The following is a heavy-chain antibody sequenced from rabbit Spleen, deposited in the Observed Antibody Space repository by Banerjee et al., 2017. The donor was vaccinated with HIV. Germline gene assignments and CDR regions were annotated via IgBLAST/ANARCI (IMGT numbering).Heavy chain of an antibody. Sequence: QSLEESGGGLVKPGGTLTLTCKASGIDFSSYYYMCWVRQAPGKGLEWIACIYAGSSGNTYYASWAKGRFTISKTSSTTVTLQMTSLTAADTATYFCARVNGYLYYGVDLWGPGTLVTVS. CDR1: GIDFSSYYY. V-gene: IGHV1S40*01. CDR2: IYAGSSGNT. D-gene: IGHD6-1*01. J-gene: IGHJ6*01. CDR3: ARVNGYLYYGVDL.